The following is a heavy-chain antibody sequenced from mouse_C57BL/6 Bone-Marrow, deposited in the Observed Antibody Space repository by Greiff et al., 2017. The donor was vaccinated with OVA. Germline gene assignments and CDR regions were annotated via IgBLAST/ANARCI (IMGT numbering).Heavy chain of an antibody. CDR2: INPNNGGT. J-gene: IGHJ4*01. CDR3: ARRGCYALDY. Sequence: EVQLHQSGPELVKPGASVTLSCKASGYPFTDYYMNWVTQSPGTSLEWIGDINPNNGGTCYNEKFKGKATLTVDKSSSTEYIGLRSLASEDSAVYNCARRGCYALDYWGQGTSVTVSS. CDR1: GYPFTDYY. D-gene: IGHD1-1*02. V-gene: IGHV1-26*01.